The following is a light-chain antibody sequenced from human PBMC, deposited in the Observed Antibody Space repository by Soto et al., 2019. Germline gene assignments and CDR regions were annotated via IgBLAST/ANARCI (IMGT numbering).Light chain of an antibody. J-gene: IGKJ1*01. Sequence: DIQMTQSPSSLSASVGDSVTITCRASQGIGNFLAWYQQRPGDPPKLLMYAASTLQLGVPSRFSGSGSGTDFTLTISSLQPEDVATYYCQKYDRAPWTFGQGTTGEIQ. CDR1: QGIGNF. V-gene: IGKV1-27*01. CDR2: AAS. CDR3: QKYDRAPWT.